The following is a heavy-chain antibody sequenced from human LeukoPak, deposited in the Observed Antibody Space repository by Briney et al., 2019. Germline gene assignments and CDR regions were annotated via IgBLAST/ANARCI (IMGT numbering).Heavy chain of an antibody. J-gene: IGHJ5*02. V-gene: IGHV4-31*03. CDR2: IYYSGST. CDR3: ARMYYSDNSGSHNWFDP. CDR1: GGSISSGDYY. D-gene: IGHD3-22*01. Sequence: SETLSLTCTVSGGSISSGDYYWSWIRQHPVKGLEWIGYIYYSGSTYYNPSLKSRVTISVDTSKNQFSLKLSSVTAADTAVYYCARMYYSDNSGSHNWFDPWGQGTLVTVSS.